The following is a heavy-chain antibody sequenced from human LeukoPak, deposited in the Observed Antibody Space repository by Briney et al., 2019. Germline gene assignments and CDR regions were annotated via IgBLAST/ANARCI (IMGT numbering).Heavy chain of an antibody. CDR1: GYTFTSYG. CDR2: ICAYNGNT. V-gene: IGHV1-18*01. D-gene: IGHD2-2*01. CDR3: ARRKGHCSSTSCYYLNYNWFDP. J-gene: IGHJ5*02. Sequence: ASVKVSCKASGYTFTSYGISWVRQAPGQGLEWMGWICAYNGNTNYAQKLQGRVTMTTDTSTSTAYMELRSLRSDDTAVYYCARRKGHCSSTSCYYLNYNWFDPWGQGTLVTVSS.